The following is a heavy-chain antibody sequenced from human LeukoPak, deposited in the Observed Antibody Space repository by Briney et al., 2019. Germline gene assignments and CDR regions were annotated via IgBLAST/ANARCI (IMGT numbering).Heavy chain of an antibody. Sequence: PGGSLRLSCAASGFSFSSYWMSWVRQAPGKGLEWVANINQDGSEGYSVYAVKGRFTISRDNAKNSLYLQMNSLRAEDTAVYYCSRARVPTVRDWDYWGQGTLVTVSS. D-gene: IGHD3-10*01. CDR2: INQDGSEG. J-gene: IGHJ4*02. CDR3: SRARVPTVRDWDY. CDR1: GFSFSSYW. V-gene: IGHV3-7*05.